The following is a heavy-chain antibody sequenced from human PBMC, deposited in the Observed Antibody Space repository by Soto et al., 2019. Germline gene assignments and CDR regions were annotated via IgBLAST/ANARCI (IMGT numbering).Heavy chain of an antibody. V-gene: IGHV3-49*03. J-gene: IGHJ4*02. Sequence: GGALRLSCTASGFTFGDYGMGWFRQAPGKGLEWAGFIRSKAYGGTTEYAASVKGRFTISRDDSKSIAYLQMNSLKTEDTAVYYCTRDSTNYDILTGYSQYFDYWGQGTLFTVSS. D-gene: IGHD3-9*01. CDR2: IRSKAYGGTT. CDR3: TRDSTNYDILTGYSQYFDY. CDR1: GFTFGDYG.